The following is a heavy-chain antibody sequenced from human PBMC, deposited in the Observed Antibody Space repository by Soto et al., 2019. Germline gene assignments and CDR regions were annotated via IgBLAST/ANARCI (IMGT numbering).Heavy chain of an antibody. Sequence: QVQLVESGGGVVQPGGSLRLSCAASGFTFNIYAMHWVRQAPGKGLEWVAVISYDGRQNYSTESVKGRFTISRDNSKNTLCLQMDSLGAEDTAVYYWATIAPLRPIIQAPAAAGSRDATFAIWGQGTLVTVSS. J-gene: IGHJ3*02. CDR1: GFTFNIYA. CDR2: ISYDGRQN. D-gene: IGHD6-13*01. V-gene: IGHV3-30*04. CDR3: ATIAPLRPIIQAPAAAGSRDATFAI.